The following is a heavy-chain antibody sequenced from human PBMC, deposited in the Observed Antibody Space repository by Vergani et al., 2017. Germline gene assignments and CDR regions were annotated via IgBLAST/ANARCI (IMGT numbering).Heavy chain of an antibody. D-gene: IGHD3-10*01. V-gene: IGHV4-34*01. J-gene: IGHJ4*02. Sequence: QVQLQQWGAGLLKPSETLSLTCAVSGGSFSGYYWSWIRQPPGKGLEWIGEINHSGSTNYNPSLKSRVTISVNTSKNQFSLKLSSVTAADTAVYYCARGVAREVVLWFGELSDWGQGTLVTVSS. CDR3: ARGVAREVVLWFGELSD. CDR2: INHSGST. CDR1: GGSFSGYY.